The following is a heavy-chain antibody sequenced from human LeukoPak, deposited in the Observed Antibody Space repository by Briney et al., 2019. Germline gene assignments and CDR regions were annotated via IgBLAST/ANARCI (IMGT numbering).Heavy chain of an antibody. CDR1: GGTFSSYA. CDR3: AADYYDSSGDDAFDI. V-gene: IGHV1-69*04. J-gene: IGHJ3*02. CDR2: IIPILGIA. Sequence: GSSVKVSCKASGGTFSSYAISWVRQAPGQGLEWMGRIIPILGIANYAQKFQGRVTITADKSTSTAYMGLSSLRSEDTAVYYCAADYYDSSGDDAFDIWGQGTMVTVSS. D-gene: IGHD3-22*01.